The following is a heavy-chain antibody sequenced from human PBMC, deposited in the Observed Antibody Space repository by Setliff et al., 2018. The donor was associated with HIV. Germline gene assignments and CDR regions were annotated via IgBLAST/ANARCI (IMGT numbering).Heavy chain of an antibody. CDR1: GDSISSSSYY. CDR2: IYYSGST. V-gene: IGHV4-39*07. CDR3: TRVGTYGVGGWFDP. Sequence: SETLSLTCTVSGDSISSSSYYWGWIRQPPGKGLEWIGSIYYSGSTYYNPSLKSRVTISVDTSKNQFSLKLSSVTAADTAMYYCTRVGTYGVGGWFDPWGQGSLVTVSS. J-gene: IGHJ5*02. D-gene: IGHD3-16*01.